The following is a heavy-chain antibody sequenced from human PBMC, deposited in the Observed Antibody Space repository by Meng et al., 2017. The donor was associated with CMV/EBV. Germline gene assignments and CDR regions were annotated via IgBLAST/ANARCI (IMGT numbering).Heavy chain of an antibody. J-gene: IGHJ6*02. CDR1: GGSISSYY. V-gene: IGHV4-59*01. Sequence: SETLSLTCTVSGGSISSYYWSWIRQPPGKGLEWIGYIYYSGSTNYNPSLKSRVTISVDTSKNPFSLKLSSVTAADTAVYYCARVRVPAATYYYYGMDVWGQGTTVTVSS. D-gene: IGHD2-2*01. CDR3: ARVRVPAATYYYYGMDV. CDR2: IYYSGST.